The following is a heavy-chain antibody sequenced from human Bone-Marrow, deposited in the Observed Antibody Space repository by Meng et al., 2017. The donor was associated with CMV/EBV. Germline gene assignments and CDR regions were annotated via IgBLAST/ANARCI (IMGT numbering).Heavy chain of an antibody. V-gene: IGHV3-30*02. CDR3: ARANYDFWSGYPDWFDP. CDR2: IRYDGSNK. CDR1: GFTFSSYG. J-gene: IGHJ5*02. D-gene: IGHD3-3*01. Sequence: GGSLRLSCAASGFTFSSYGMHWVRQAPGKGLEWVAFIRYDGSNKYYADSVKGRFTISRDNSKNTLYLQMHSLRAEDTAVYYCARANYDFWSGYPDWFDPWGQGTLVTVSS.